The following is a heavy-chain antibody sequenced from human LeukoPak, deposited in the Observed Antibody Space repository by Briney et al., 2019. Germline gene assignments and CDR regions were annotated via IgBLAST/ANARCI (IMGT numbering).Heavy chain of an antibody. CDR2: INDSGST. D-gene: IGHD1-26*01. CDR1: GGSFSGYY. J-gene: IGHJ4*02. CDR3: ARVLGVTGPDN. V-gene: IGHV4-34*01. Sequence: SETLSLTCAVYGGSFSGYYWSWIRQPPGKGLEWIGEINDSGSTNYNPSLKSRVIISLGTSKNQFSLRLSSVTAADTAVYYCARVLGVTGPDNWGQGTLVTVSS.